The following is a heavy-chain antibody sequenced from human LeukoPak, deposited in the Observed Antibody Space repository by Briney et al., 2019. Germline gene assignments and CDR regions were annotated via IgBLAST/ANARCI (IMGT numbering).Heavy chain of an antibody. J-gene: IGHJ6*02. CDR2: ISAYNGNT. V-gene: IGHV1-18*01. CDR1: GYTFTSYG. CDR3: ARGFSDFWSGYYRPYYYGMDA. Sequence: ASVKVSCKASGYTFTSYGISWVRQAPGQGLEWMGWISAYNGNTNYAQKLQGRVTMTTDTSTSTAYMELRSLRSDDTAVYYCARGFSDFWSGYYRPYYYGMDAWGQGTTVTVSS. D-gene: IGHD3-3*01.